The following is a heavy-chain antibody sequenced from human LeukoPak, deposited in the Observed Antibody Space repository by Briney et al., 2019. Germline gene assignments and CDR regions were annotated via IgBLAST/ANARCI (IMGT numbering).Heavy chain of an antibody. V-gene: IGHV1-2*02. CDR1: GYTFTSYY. Sequence: GASVKVSCKASGYTFTSYYMHWVRQAPGQGLEWMGWINPNSGGTNYAQKFQGRVTMTRDTSISTAYMELSRLRSDDTAVYYCATFGDIVVVVAATLYGMDVWGQGTTVTVSS. J-gene: IGHJ6*02. D-gene: IGHD2-15*01. CDR3: ATFGDIVVVVAATLYGMDV. CDR2: INPNSGGT.